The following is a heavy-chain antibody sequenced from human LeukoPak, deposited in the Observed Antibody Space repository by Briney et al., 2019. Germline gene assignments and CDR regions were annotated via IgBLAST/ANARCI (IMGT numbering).Heavy chain of an antibody. J-gene: IGHJ6*02. CDR1: GGSISSYY. Sequence: SETLSLTCTVSGGSISSYYWSWVRRPPGKGLEWNGYIYYSGSTNYNPSLKSRVTMSVDTSKNQFSLKLSSVTAADTAVYYCARDSAGPLLWFGELFFMDVWGQGTTVTVSS. CDR3: ARDSAGPLLWFGELFFMDV. CDR2: IYYSGST. D-gene: IGHD3-10*01. V-gene: IGHV4-59*12.